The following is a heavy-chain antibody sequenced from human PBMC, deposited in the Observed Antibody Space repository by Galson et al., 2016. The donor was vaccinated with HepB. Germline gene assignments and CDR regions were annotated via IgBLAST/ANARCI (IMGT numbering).Heavy chain of an antibody. CDR1: GFTFSNYA. J-gene: IGHJ4*02. V-gene: IGHV3-23*01. CDR2: ITGSGGST. Sequence: SLRLSCAASGFTFSNYAVSWVRQAPGKGLEWVSLITGSGGSTHYADSVKGRFTISRDNSRNTLYLQMNSLRTEDTAVYYCAKLPRFGVDSWGQGTLVTVSS. CDR3: AKLPRFGVDS. D-gene: IGHD3-10*01.